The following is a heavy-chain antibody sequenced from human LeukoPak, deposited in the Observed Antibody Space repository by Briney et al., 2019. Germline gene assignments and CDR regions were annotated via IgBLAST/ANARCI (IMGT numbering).Heavy chain of an antibody. D-gene: IGHD6-6*01. V-gene: IGHV3-21*01. J-gene: IGHJ5*02. CDR1: GFTFSSYS. CDR3: ARDREQLVDNWFDL. Sequence: PGGSLRLSCAASGFTFSSYSMNWVRQAPGNGLEGVSSISSSSSYIYYADSVKGRFTISRDNAKNSLYLQMNSLRAEDTAVYYCARDREQLVDNWFDLWGQGTLVTVSS. CDR2: ISSSSSYI.